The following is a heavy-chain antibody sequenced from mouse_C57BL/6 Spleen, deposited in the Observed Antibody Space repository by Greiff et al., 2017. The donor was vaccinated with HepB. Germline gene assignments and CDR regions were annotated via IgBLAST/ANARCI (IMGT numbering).Heavy chain of an antibody. CDR1: GFTFSAYG. J-gene: IGHJ2*01. Sequence: VQLKESGGGLVKPGGSLKLSCAASGFTFSAYGMHWVRQTPERGLEWVAYISSGSGTIYYADTVKGRFTTSRDNAKNTLFLQMTSLRSEDTAMYYCARRKDGSVDYWGQGTTLTVSS. D-gene: IGHD1-1*01. CDR3: ARRKDGSVDY. CDR2: ISSGSGTI. V-gene: IGHV5-17*01.